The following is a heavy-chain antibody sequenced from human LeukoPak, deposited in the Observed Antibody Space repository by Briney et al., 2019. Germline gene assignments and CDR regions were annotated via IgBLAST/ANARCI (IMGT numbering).Heavy chain of an antibody. J-gene: IGHJ4*02. CDR1: GFTFSSYA. D-gene: IGHD3-9*01. CDR2: ISGSGGST. CDR3: AKTPYYDILTGYSAYYFDY. V-gene: IGHV3-23*01. Sequence: GGSLRLSCAASGFTFSSYAMTWVRQASGKGLEWVSTISGSGGSTYYADSVKGRFTISRDNSKSTLYLQMNSLRAEDTAVYCCAKTPYYDILTGYSAYYFDYWGQGTLVTVPS.